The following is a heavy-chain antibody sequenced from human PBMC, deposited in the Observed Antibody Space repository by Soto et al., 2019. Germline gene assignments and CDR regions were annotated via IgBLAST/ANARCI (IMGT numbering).Heavy chain of an antibody. CDR2: ITRSSSSR. Sequence: EGQLVESGGGLVQPGGSLRLSCAASGFTFSSYEMNWVRQAPGKGLEWISYITRSSSSRYYADSVEGRFTISRDNAKNSLYLQLNSLRAEDTAVYYCATDGPPNGNYAFDYWGQGTLVTVSS. V-gene: IGHV3-48*03. CDR1: GFTFSSYE. J-gene: IGHJ4*02. D-gene: IGHD1-7*01. CDR3: ATDGPPNGNYAFDY.